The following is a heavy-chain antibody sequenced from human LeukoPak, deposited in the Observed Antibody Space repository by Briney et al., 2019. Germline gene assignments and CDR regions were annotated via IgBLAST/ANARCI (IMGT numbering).Heavy chain of an antibody. Sequence: NPGRSLRLSCAASGFTFSSYSMNWVRQAPGKGLEWVSSISSSSSYIYYADSVKGRFTISRDNAKNSLYLQMNSLRAEDTAVYYCARDSAYSSSARFDYWGQGTLVTVSS. V-gene: IGHV3-21*01. CDR3: ARDSAYSSSARFDY. CDR2: ISSSSSYI. J-gene: IGHJ4*02. CDR1: GFTFSSYS. D-gene: IGHD6-6*01.